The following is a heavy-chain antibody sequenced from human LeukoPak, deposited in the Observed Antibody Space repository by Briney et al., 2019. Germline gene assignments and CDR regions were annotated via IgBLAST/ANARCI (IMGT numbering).Heavy chain of an antibody. CDR3: ARFGAAALGFDI. CDR1: GFTFSSYW. Sequence: PGGSLRLSCAASGFTFSSYWMHWVRQAPGKGLVWVSHIDSDGSSTSYADSVKGRFTVSRDNAKNSLSLQMNSLRVEDTAVYYCARFGAAALGFDIWGQGTMVTVSS. CDR2: IDSDGSST. J-gene: IGHJ3*02. D-gene: IGHD6-13*01. V-gene: IGHV3-74*01.